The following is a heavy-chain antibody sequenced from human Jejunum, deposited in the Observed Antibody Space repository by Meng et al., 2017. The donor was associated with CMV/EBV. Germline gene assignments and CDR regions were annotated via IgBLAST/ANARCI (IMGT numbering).Heavy chain of an antibody. V-gene: IGHV1-2*02. Sequence: ASCYTFSDYQIHWVRQAPGQGLEWLAWIQPNNGAPNYAPKFQGRITVTRDTSINTVYLELDSLISDDTAIYYCAKDEPPIIHFDYWGQGTPVTVSS. CDR3: AKDEPPIIHFDY. CDR1: CYTFSDYQ. D-gene: IGHD2-15*01. CDR2: IQPNNGAP. J-gene: IGHJ4*02.